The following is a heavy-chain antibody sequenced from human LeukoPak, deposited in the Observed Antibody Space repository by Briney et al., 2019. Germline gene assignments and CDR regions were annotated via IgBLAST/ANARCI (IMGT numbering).Heavy chain of an antibody. CDR3: AKGGNYAPLDY. CDR1: GFTFTDSA. D-gene: IGHD1-7*01. V-gene: IGHV3-23*01. Sequence: PGGSLRLSCAASGFTFTDSAMTWVRQAPGKGLEWVSAISTSGGDTIYTDSVKDRFTISRDNSKNTLYLQMNSLKVDDTAIYYWAKGGNYAPLDYWGQGTLVTVSS. J-gene: IGHJ4*02. CDR2: ISTSGGDT.